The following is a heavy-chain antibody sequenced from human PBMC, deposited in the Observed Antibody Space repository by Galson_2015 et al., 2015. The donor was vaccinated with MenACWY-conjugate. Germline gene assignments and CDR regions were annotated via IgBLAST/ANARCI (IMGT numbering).Heavy chain of an antibody. V-gene: IGHV3-23*01. Sequence: SLRLSCAASGFTFSSYAMSWVRQAPGKGLEWVSAISGSGGSTYYADSVKGRFTISRDNSKNTLYLQMNSLRAEGTAVYYCAKGGTYYDFWSGPEAFDPWGQGTLVTVSS. D-gene: IGHD3-3*01. CDR2: ISGSGGST. J-gene: IGHJ5*02. CDR1: GFTFSSYA. CDR3: AKGGTYYDFWSGPEAFDP.